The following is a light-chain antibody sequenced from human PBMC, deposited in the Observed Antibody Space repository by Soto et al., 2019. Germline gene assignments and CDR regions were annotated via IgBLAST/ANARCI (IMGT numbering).Light chain of an antibody. J-gene: IGLJ2*01. CDR3: ETWDSNTVV. Sequence: QSVLTQSSSASASLGSSVKLTCTLSSGHNSYIVAWHQQQPGKAPRYLMKLEGSGSYNKGSGVPDRFSGSSSGADRYLTVSNLQSADEADYYCETWDSNTVVFGGGTKLTVL. CDR1: SGHNSYI. V-gene: IGLV4-60*03. CDR2: LEGSGSY.